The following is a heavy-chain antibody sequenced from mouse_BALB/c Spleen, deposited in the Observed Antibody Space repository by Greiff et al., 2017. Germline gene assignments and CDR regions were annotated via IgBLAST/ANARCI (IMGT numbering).Heavy chain of an antibody. Sequence: EVKLMESGGGLVQPGGSLRLSCATSGFTFTDYYMSWVRQPPGKALEWLGFIRNKANGYTTEYSASVKGRFTISRDNSQSILYLQMNTLRAEDIATYYCASRCGYDEGYAMDYWGQGTSVTVSS. CDR3: ASRCGYDEGYAMDY. CDR1: GFTFTDYY. CDR2: IRNKANGYTT. J-gene: IGHJ4*01. D-gene: IGHD2-2*01. V-gene: IGHV7-3*02.